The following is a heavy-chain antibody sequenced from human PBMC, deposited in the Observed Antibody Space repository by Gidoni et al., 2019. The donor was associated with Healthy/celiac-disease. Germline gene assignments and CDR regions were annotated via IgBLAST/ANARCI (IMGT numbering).Heavy chain of an antibody. CDR2: ISGSGGST. CDR3: AKVWSGGGNDAFDI. D-gene: IGHD3-3*01. V-gene: IGHV3-23*01. CDR1: GFPFRSYA. J-gene: IGHJ3*02. Sequence: EVQLLESGGGLVQPGGSLRLSCAAPGFPFRSYAMRWVRPAPGKGLEWVSAISGSGGSTYYADSVKGRFTISRDNSKNTLYLQMNSLRAEDTAVYYCAKVWSGGGNDAFDIWGQGTMVTVSS.